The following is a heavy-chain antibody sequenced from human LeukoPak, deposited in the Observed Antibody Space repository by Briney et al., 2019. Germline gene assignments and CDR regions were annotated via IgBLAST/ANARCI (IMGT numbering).Heavy chain of an antibody. J-gene: IGHJ5*02. Sequence: GGSLRLSCAASGLTFSNYAMSWVRQAPGKGLEWVSAISGSGGSTYYADSVKGRFTISRDNSKNTLYVQMNSLRAEDTAVYCCAKRDSSGWSHWFDPWGQGTLVTVSS. CDR2: ISGSGGST. CDR1: GLTFSNYA. V-gene: IGHV3-23*01. D-gene: IGHD6-19*01. CDR3: AKRDSSGWSHWFDP.